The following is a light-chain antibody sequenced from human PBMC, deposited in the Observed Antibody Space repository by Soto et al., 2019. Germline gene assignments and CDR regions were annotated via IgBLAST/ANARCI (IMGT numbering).Light chain of an antibody. CDR2: GAS. V-gene: IGKV3-20*01. CDR1: QTISSS. J-gene: IGKJ1*01. Sequence: EIVLTQSPGTLSLSPGERATLSCRASQTISSSLAWYQQKPGQAPRLLFYGASTRATGVPARFSGSGSGTDFTLTISRLEPEDFAVYYCQQYGSSGTFGQGTKVDIK. CDR3: QQYGSSGT.